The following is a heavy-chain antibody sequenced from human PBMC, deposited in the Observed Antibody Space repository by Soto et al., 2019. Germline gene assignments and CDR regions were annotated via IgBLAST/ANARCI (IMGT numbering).Heavy chain of an antibody. CDR2: IYHTGNA. J-gene: IGHJ4*02. CDR3: ARHQAGPFDY. V-gene: IGHV4-39*01. D-gene: IGHD6-13*01. CDR1: GDSISNSRFY. Sequence: SETLSLTCSVSGDSISNSRFYWAWIRQPPGEGLEWIGSIYHTGNAYYNPSLKSRVTISVDTSKNQFSLKLTSVTAADAAVYYCARHQAGPFDYWGQGTLVTVSS.